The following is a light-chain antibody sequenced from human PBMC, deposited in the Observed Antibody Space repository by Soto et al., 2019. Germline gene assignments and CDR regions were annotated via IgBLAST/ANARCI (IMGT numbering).Light chain of an antibody. J-gene: IGKJ1*01. Sequence: ETVLTQSPGTLSFSPGERATLPRRATPSLGSDYLAWYQQKPGQAPRLLIYGVSSSATVIPDRFSGSGSGTDFTLTIIRLEQEDFAMYYCQLYGTSRAFGQGTK. CDR3: QLYGTSRA. V-gene: IGKV3-20*01. CDR1: PSLGSDY. CDR2: GVS.